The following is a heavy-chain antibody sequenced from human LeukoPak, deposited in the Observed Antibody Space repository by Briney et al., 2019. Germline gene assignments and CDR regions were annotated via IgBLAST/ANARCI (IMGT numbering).Heavy chain of an antibody. CDR3: ARGDLKSGSN. D-gene: IGHD3-3*01. Sequence: SETLSLTCAVYGGSFSGYYWSWIRQPPGKGLEWIGEINHSGSTNYNPSLKSRVTISVDTSKNQFSLRLSSVTAADMAVYYCARGDLKSGSNWGQGTLVTVSS. V-gene: IGHV4-34*01. CDR1: GGSFSGYY. CDR2: INHSGST. J-gene: IGHJ4*02.